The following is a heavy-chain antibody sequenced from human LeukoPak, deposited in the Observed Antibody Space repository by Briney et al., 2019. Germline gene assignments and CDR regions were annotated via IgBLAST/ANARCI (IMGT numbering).Heavy chain of an antibody. D-gene: IGHD4/OR15-4a*01. J-gene: IGHJ4*02. Sequence: ASVKVSCRASGDTFSTHSISWVRQAPGEGLEWMGGIVPMFGAANYAQKFQGRVTITADESTSTTYTELGSLRSEDTAFYYCGTLGNADGAYWGQGTLVTVSS. CDR3: GTLGNADGAY. CDR2: IVPMFGAA. V-gene: IGHV1-69*01. CDR1: GDTFSTHS.